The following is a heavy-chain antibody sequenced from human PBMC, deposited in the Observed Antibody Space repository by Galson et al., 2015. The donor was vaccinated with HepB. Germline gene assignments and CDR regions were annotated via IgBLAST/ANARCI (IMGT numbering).Heavy chain of an antibody. CDR2: IYPGDSDT. CDR3: ARRGWGSSFWYFDL. J-gene: IGHJ2*01. D-gene: IGHD7-27*01. CDR1: GYIFTNYW. Sequence: QSGAEVKEPGESLKISCKASGYIFTNYWIGWVRHMPGKGLEWMGRIYPGDSDTTYSPSFQGQVTISADKSIGTAYLQWNSPKASDTAIYYCARRGWGSSFWYFDLWGHGTLVTVSS. V-gene: IGHV5-51*01.